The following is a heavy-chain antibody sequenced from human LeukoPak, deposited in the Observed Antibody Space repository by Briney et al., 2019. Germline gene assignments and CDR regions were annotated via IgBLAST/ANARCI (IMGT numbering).Heavy chain of an antibody. Sequence: KSSETLSLTCAVYGGSFSGYYWSWIRQPPGKGLEWIGEINHSGSTNYNPSLKSRVTISIDTSKNQFSLKLSSVTAADTAVYYCARGRGCSGGSCYSGSWFDPWGQGTLVTVSS. CDR1: GGSFSGYY. CDR2: INHSGST. D-gene: IGHD2-15*01. V-gene: IGHV4-34*01. CDR3: ARGRGCSGGSCYSGSWFDP. J-gene: IGHJ5*02.